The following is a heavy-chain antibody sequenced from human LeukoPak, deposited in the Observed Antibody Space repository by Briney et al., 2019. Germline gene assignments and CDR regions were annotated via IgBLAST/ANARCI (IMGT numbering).Heavy chain of an antibody. CDR3: ARDGVAVAGLLGVNWFDP. CDR1: GFTFSSYG. D-gene: IGHD6-19*01. J-gene: IGHJ5*02. Sequence: PGGSLRLSCAASGFTFSSYGMSWVRQAPGKGLEWVSAISGSGGSTYYADSVKGRFTISRDNSKNTLYLQMNSLRAEDTAVYYCARDGVAVAGLLGVNWFDPWGQGTLVTVSS. V-gene: IGHV3-23*01. CDR2: ISGSGGST.